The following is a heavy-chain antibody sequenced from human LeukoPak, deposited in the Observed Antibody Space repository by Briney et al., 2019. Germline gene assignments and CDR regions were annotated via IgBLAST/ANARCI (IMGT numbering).Heavy chain of an antibody. J-gene: IGHJ4*02. D-gene: IGHD4-11*01. CDR2: LIPLFGRA. CDR3: ASPKENSDYYFDS. CDR1: GGTLRNYA. V-gene: IGHV1-69*13. Sequence: ASVKVSCTASGGTLRNYAISWVRQAPGQGLEWMGGLIPLFGRAEYAQKFQGRVTITADEPTNTAYMELNFLRSEDTAVYYCASPKENSDYYFDSWGQGTLVAVSA.